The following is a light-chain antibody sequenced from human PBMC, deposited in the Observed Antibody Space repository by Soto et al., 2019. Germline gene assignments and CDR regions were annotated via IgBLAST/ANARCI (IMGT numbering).Light chain of an antibody. CDR1: SSDVGGYNY. V-gene: IGLV2-14*01. Sequence: QSVLTQPASVSGSPGQSITISCTGTSSDVGGYNYVSWYQQHPGKAPKLMIYEVSNRPSGVSNRFSGSKSGNTASLTISGLQVEDEADYYCRSYTSSSTLVVFGGGTKLTVL. CDR3: RSYTSSSTLVV. CDR2: EVS. J-gene: IGLJ2*01.